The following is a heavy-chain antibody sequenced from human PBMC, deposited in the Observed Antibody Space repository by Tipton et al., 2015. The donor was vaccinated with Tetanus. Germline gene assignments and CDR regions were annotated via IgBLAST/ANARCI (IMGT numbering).Heavy chain of an antibody. CDR3: ARQDTLNYCYVGYFHD. V-gene: IGHV4-39*01. D-gene: IGHD3-22*01. J-gene: IGHJ1*01. CDR1: GSSITSTTHY. Sequence: TLSLTCTVSGSSITSTTHYWGWIRQAPGKGLEWIGIIYYSGSTYYNASLRSRVTISVDTSKNQFSLQLRSVTAADTAVYYCARQDTLNYCYVGYFHDWGQGTLVTVSS. CDR2: IYYSGST.